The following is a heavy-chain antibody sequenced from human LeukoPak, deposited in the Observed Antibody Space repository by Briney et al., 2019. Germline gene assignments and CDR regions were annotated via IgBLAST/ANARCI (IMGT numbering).Heavy chain of an antibody. J-gene: IGHJ3*02. CDR1: GGSISSYY. Sequence: SETLSLTCTVSGGSISSYYWSWIRQPPGKGLEWIGYIYYSGSTNYNPPLTGRGTISVDTSKNQFSLKLSSVTDAGTAVYYCAWGSGAFDIWGQGTMVTVSS. V-gene: IGHV4-59*01. CDR3: AWGSGAFDI. D-gene: IGHD3-16*01. CDR2: IYYSGST.